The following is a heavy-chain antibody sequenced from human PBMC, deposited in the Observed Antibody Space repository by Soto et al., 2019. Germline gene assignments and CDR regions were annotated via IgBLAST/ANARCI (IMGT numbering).Heavy chain of an antibody. D-gene: IGHD5-18*01. V-gene: IGHV3-48*02. CDR1: GFSFSSFS. CDR2: IGRDSSPI. Sequence: EIHLVESGGGSVQPGGSLRLSCAASGFSFSSFSMTWVRQAPGKGLEWVSYIGRDSSPIYYADSVQGRCTISRDDAKNSLSLQMNSLRDEETAVDYCAGSRAGYGWGQGTLVTVSP. J-gene: IGHJ4*02. CDR3: AGSRAGYG.